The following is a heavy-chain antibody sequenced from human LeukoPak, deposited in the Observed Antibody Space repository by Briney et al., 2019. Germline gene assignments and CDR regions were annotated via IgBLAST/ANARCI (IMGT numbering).Heavy chain of an antibody. D-gene: IGHD1-26*01. J-gene: IGHJ4*02. V-gene: IGHV3-23*01. CDR2: ISDSGGST. CDR1: GFTFSTLT. CDR3: AKAPYSANYYFDH. Sequence: GGSLRLSCAASGFTFSTLTMTWVRQAPGKGLEWVSAISDSGGSTSYADSVKGRFSISRDNSKNMLSLQMNGLRAEDTAIYYCAKAPYSANYYFDHWGQGTLVTVSS.